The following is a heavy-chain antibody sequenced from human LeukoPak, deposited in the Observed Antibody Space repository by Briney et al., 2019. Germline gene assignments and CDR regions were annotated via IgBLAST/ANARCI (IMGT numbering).Heavy chain of an antibody. V-gene: IGHV4-39*07. CDR1: GGSISSSSYY. Sequence: SETLSLTCTVSGGSISSSSYYWGWIRQPPGKGLEWIGSIYYSGSTYYNPSLKSRVTISVDTSKNQFSLRLSSVTAADTAMYYCARSQGNSHHFPYWGQGTLVTVSS. CDR2: IYYSGST. D-gene: IGHD4-23*01. J-gene: IGHJ4*02. CDR3: ARSQGNSHHFPY.